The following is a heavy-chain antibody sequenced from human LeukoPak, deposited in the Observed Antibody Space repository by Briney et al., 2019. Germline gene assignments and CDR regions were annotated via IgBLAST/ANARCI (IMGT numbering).Heavy chain of an antibody. D-gene: IGHD6-6*01. V-gene: IGHV4-30-2*01. J-gene: IGHJ4*02. CDR2: IYHSGST. CDR3: ARRASEYSSSYFDY. Sequence: SETLSLTCTVSGGSISSGGYYWSWIRQPPGKGLEWIGYIYHSGSTYYNPSLKSRVTISVDRSKNQLSLKLSSVTAADTAVYYCARRASEYSSSYFDYWGQGTLVTVSS. CDR1: GGSISSGGYY.